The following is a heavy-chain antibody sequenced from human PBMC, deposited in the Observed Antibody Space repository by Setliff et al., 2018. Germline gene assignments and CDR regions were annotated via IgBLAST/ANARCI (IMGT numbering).Heavy chain of an antibody. D-gene: IGHD2-21*02. V-gene: IGHV3-23*01. CDR2: ITDSGDRT. Sequence: ETLSLTCTVSGGSMRSISYYWGWVRQPPGKGLEWVSSITDSGDRTFYADSVKGRCTISRDNSKNTLFLQLNTLRVEDTAVYYCATLFAVVVTGAPLWLDSWGQGTLVTVSS. CDR1: GGSMRSISYY. CDR3: ATLFAVVVTGAPLWLDS. J-gene: IGHJ4*02.